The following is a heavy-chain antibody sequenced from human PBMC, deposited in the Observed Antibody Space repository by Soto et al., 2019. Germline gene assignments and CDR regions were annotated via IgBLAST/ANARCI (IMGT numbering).Heavy chain of an antibody. CDR3: ARESYFAGNPSYTYFYAMDV. D-gene: IGHD1-26*01. V-gene: IGHV4-30-2*01. CDR2: IYHSGEI. Sequence: SETLALTCTVSGGSITSIAYSWSWVRQPPGRDLEWIGYIYHSGEIYYNPSLGSRATLSLDRSNNQFSLRVKFVTAADTAVYYCARESYFAGNPSYTYFYAMDVWGQGTTVTVSS. CDR1: GGSITSIAYS. J-gene: IGHJ6*02.